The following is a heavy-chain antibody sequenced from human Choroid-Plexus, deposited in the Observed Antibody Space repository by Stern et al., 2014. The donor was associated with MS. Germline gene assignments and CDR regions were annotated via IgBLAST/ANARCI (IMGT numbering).Heavy chain of an antibody. CDR1: GYSFINYW. CDR3: ARQGTTPYRHLEF. CDR2: IYPGDSDT. Sequence: EVQLEESGAEVKKPGESLKISCKGSGYSFINYWIAWVRQMPGKGLEWMGIIYPGDSDTRYSPSFQGQVTISADKSINTAYLHWSSLRASDTAMYYCARQGTTPYRHLEFWGQGSLVTVSA. V-gene: IGHV5-51*01. D-gene: IGHD1-1*01. J-gene: IGHJ4*02.